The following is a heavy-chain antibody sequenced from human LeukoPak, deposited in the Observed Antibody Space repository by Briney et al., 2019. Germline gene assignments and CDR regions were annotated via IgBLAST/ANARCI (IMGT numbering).Heavy chain of an antibody. CDR2: INPNSGDT. CDR1: GYTFTGYY. J-gene: IGHJ4*02. D-gene: IGHD6-13*01. Sequence: ASVKVSCKASGYTFTGYYMHWVRQAPGQGLEWMGWINPNSGDTNYAQKFQGRVTMTRDTSISTAYMELSRLRSDDTAVYYCARQYSSSWIDYWGQGTLVTVSS. CDR3: ARQYSSSWIDY. V-gene: IGHV1-2*02.